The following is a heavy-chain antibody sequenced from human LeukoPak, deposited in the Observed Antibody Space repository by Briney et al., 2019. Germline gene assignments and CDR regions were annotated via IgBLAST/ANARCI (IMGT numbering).Heavy chain of an antibody. CDR3: ASTYYDFWCGYYRTPFGY. CDR2: INPNSGGT. D-gene: IGHD3-3*01. CDR1: GYTFTGYY. J-gene: IGHJ4*02. V-gene: IGHV1-2*02. Sequence: ASVKVSCKASGYTFTGYYMHWVRQAPGQGLEWMGWINPNSGGTNYAQKFQGRVTMTRDTSISTAYMELSRLRSDDTAVYYCASTYYDFWCGYYRTPFGYWGQGTLVTVSS.